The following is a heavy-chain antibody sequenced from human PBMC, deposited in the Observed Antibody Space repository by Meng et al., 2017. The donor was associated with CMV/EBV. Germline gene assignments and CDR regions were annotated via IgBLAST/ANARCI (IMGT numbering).Heavy chain of an antibody. D-gene: IGHD6-19*01. CDR2: IYYSGGT. CDR3: ARGGITGSTSAWYAPNYFDF. CDR1: ANYS. V-gene: IGHV4-61*01. J-gene: IGHJ4*02. Sequence: ANYSWAWIRQPPGKVLEWFGYIYYSGGTIYNPSLKSRVTMSVDTSKNQFSLKVNSVTTTDTAVYYCARGGITGSTSAWYAPNYFDFWGQGALVTVSS.